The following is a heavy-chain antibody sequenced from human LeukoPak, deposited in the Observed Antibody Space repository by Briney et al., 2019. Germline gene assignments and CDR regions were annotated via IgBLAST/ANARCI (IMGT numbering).Heavy chain of an antibody. V-gene: IGHV3-11*01. CDR2: ISSSGSTI. CDR1: GFTFSDYY. D-gene: IGHD2-2*02. CDR3: AREKLLYRVGANWFDP. J-gene: IGHJ5*02. Sequence: TGGSLRLSCAASGFTFSDYYMSWIRQAPGKGLEWVSYISSSGSTIYYADSVKGRFTISRDNAKNSLYLQMNSLRAEDTAVYYCAREKLLYRVGANWFDPWGQGTLVTVSS.